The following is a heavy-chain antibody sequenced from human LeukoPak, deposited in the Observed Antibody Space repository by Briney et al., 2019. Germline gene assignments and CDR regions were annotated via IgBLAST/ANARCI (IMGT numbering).Heavy chain of an antibody. J-gene: IGHJ4*01. CDR1: GGSISSGSYY. V-gene: IGHV4-61*02. Sequence: SQTLSLTCTVSGGSISSGSYYWSWIRQPAGKGLEWIGLIYTSGSTNYNPSLKSRVTISVDTSKKQFSLKLSSVTAADTAVYYCAGHCDSASCYGSDYWGHGTLVTVSS. D-gene: IGHD2-2*01. CDR3: AGHCDSASCYGSDY. CDR2: IYTSGST.